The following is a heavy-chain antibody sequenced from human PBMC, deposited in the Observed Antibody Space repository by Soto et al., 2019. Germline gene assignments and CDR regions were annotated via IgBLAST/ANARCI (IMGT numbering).Heavy chain of an antibody. J-gene: IGHJ4*02. CDR1: GGSFGSSA. CDR2: ITPVFGAP. V-gene: IGHV1-69*01. CDR3: ARCDLATLAYFDY. Sequence: QVQLVQSASEVKKPGSSVKVSCKASGGSFGSSAVSWVRQAPGQGLEWMGGITPVFGAPKYAQKFQGRVTITADESTSTAYMELTSLRSDDTAVYYWARCDLATLAYFDYWGQGSLVTVSS.